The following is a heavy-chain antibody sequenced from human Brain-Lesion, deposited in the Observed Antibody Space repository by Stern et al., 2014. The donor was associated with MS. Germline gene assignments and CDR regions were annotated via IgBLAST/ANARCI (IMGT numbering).Heavy chain of an antibody. V-gene: IGHV1-24*01. D-gene: IGHD1-26*01. Sequence: QMQLVQSGAEVKKPGASVKVSCKVSGYTLTELSMHWVRQAPRKGLEWMGGFDPEDGEIIYAQKFQGRVTMTEDTSTDTAYMELSSLRSEDTAVYYCATLSPGAGGNYYRHFDYWGQGTLVTVSS. CDR1: GYTLTELS. CDR2: FDPEDGEI. CDR3: ATLSPGAGGNYYRHFDY. J-gene: IGHJ4*02.